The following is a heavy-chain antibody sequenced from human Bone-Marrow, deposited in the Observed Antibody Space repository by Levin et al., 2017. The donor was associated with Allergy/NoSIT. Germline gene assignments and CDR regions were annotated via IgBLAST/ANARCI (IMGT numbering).Heavy chain of an antibody. J-gene: IGHJ4*02. D-gene: IGHD6-25*01. Sequence: SETLSLTCSVSGDSITSGDSFWSWIRQPPGTGLEWIGYTYHRETTYYNPSLRSPVTMSVDASKNQFSLKLTSVTAADTAMYFCARFHARRGYDPDYFDYWGQGILVTVSS. V-gene: IGHV4-30-4*01. CDR2: TYHRETT. CDR1: GDSITSGDSF. CDR3: ARFHARRGYDPDYFDY.